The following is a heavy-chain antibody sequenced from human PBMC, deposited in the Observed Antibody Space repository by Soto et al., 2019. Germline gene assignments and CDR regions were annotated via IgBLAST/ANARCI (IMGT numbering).Heavy chain of an antibody. V-gene: IGHV3-33*01. CDR1: GFTFSSYG. J-gene: IGHJ4*02. Sequence: PGGSLRLSCAASGFTFSSYGMRWVRQAPGKGLEWVAVIWYDGSNKYYADSVKGRFTISRDNSKNTLYLQMNSLRAEDTAVYYCASVEYSIRRAFDYWGQGTLVTVSS. CDR3: ASVEYSIRRAFDY. D-gene: IGHD6-6*01. CDR2: IWYDGSNK.